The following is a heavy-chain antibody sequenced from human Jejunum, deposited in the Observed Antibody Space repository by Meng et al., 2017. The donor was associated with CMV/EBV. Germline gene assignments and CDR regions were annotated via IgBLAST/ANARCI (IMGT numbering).Heavy chain of an antibody. CDR3: ARFGTMIVVEDVDYFDY. Sequence: FTFSSDTMNWVRQAPGKGLEWVSSISSTSSSMYYADSVKGRFTISRDNAKNSLYLQMNSLRAEDTAVYYCARFGTMIVVEDVDYFDYWGQGTVVTVSS. D-gene: IGHD3-22*01. V-gene: IGHV3-21*01. CDR2: ISSTSSSM. CDR1: FTFSSDT. J-gene: IGHJ4*02.